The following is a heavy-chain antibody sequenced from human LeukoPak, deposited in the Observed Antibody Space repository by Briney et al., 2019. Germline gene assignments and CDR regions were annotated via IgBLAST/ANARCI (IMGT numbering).Heavy chain of an antibody. Sequence: GGSLRLSCAASGFTLSFYSMTGGRQTPRGGRGRGLYISSSSSTIYYADSVKGRFTIYRDNAKNSLYLQMTSLRAEDTAVYYCARWYCSGGNCYNENWFDPWGQGTLVTVSS. J-gene: IGHJ5*02. CDR2: ISSSSSTI. CDR3: ARWYCSGGNCYNENWFDP. CDR1: GFTLSFYS. D-gene: IGHD2-15*01. V-gene: IGHV3-48*01.